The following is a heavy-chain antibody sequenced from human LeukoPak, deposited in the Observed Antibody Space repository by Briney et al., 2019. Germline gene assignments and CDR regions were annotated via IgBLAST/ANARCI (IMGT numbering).Heavy chain of an antibody. J-gene: IGHJ4*02. Sequence: SETLSLTCIVSGGSISSISSNNYHWGWIRQPPGKGLEWIGSIYYSGSTYYNPSLKSRVTISVDTSKNQFSLKLSSVTAADTAVYYCARGGRTSYYDSSGIYFDYWGQGTLVTVSS. CDR3: ARGGRTSYYDSSGIYFDY. V-gene: IGHV4-39*07. CDR1: GGSISSISSNNYH. CDR2: IYYSGST. D-gene: IGHD3-22*01.